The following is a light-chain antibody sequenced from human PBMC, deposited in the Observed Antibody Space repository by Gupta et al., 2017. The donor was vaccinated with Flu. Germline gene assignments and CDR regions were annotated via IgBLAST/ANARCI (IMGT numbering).Light chain of an antibody. CDR1: ALSKEY. V-gene: IGLV3-10*01. Sequence: TCSGDALSKEYTYWYQQRSGQAPVLVIYEDNKRPSGIPERLSGSSSGTMATLTISGAQVEDEADYYCYSSDSSGNHLYVFGTGTKVTVL. CDR3: YSSDSSGNHLYV. J-gene: IGLJ1*01. CDR2: EDN.